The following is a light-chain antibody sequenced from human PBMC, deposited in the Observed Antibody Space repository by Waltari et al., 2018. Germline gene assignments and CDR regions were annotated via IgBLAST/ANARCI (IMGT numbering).Light chain of an antibody. CDR2: DAS. V-gene: IGKV1-39*01. CDR1: YNVNRN. CDR3: QQSLGFPYT. J-gene: IGKJ2*01. Sequence: DIHMIASPSSLSASVGGRLTFTCRTSYNVNRNLNWYQQKPGKAPNVLIYDASNLQSGVPSRFGGSGSGTDFTLTISSLQPEDVATYYCQQSLGFPYTFGQGTKLDIE.